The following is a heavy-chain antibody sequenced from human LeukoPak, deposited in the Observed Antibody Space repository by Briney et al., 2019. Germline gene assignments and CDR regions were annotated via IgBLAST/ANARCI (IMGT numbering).Heavy chain of an antibody. J-gene: IGHJ6*03. CDR1: GGSISSSSYY. V-gene: IGHV4-39*01. CDR2: IYYSGST. D-gene: IGHD3-10*01. Sequence: PSETLSLTCTVSGGSISSSSYYWGWIRQPPGKGLEWIGSIYYSGSTYYNPSLKSRVTISVDTSKNQFSLKLSSVTAADTAVYYCARNINYYGSGWYYYYYMDVWGKGTTVTISS. CDR3: ARNINYYGSGWYYYYYMDV.